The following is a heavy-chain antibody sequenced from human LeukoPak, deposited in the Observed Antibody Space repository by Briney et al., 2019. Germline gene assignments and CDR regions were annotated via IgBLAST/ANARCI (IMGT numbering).Heavy chain of an antibody. CDR1: GGSISSSSYY. Sequence: SETLSLTCTVSGGSISSSSYYWGWIRQPPGKGQEWIGSIYYSGSTYYNPSLKSRVTISVDTSKNQFSLKLSSVTAADTAVYYCAIVVVIASHKGFWGQGTLVTVSS. V-gene: IGHV4-39*01. CDR2: IYYSGST. CDR3: AIVVVIASHKGF. J-gene: IGHJ4*02. D-gene: IGHD2-21*01.